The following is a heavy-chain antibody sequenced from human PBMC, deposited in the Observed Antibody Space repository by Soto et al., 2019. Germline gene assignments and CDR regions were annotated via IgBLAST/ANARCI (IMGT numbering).Heavy chain of an antibody. J-gene: IGHJ6*02. Sequence: ASVKVSCKASGYTFTSYYMHWVRQAPGQGLERMGIINPSGGSTSYAQKFQGRVTMTRDTSTSTVYMELSSLRSEDTAVYYCARAITIFGVVILDYGMDVWGQGTTVTVSS. CDR2: INPSGGST. D-gene: IGHD3-3*01. V-gene: IGHV1-46*01. CDR1: GYTFTSYY. CDR3: ARAITIFGVVILDYGMDV.